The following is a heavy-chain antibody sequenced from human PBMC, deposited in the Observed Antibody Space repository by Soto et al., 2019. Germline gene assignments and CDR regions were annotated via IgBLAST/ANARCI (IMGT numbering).Heavy chain of an antibody. CDR2: IIPIFGTA. CDR1: GGTFSSYA. V-gene: IGHV1-69*06. CDR3: ARSQTHYYYDSSATFGAFDI. Sequence: QVQLVQSGAEVKKPGSSVKVSCKASGGTFSSYAISWVRQAPGQGLEWMGGIIPIFGTANYAQKFQGRVTITADKSTSTAYMELSSLRSEDKAVYYCARSQTHYYYDSSATFGAFDIWGQGTMVTVSS. J-gene: IGHJ3*02. D-gene: IGHD3-22*01.